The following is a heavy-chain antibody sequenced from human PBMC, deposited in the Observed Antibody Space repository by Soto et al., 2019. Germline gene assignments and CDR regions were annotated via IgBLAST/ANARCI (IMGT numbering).Heavy chain of an antibody. Sequence: QDQLVQSGAEVKKPGASVKVSCKASVFTSSGISWVRQAPGQRLEWMGGISTHNGNTIYAQKFQGRVIMTMDTSTTTVYMELRSLRPDDTAVYLCAREGILGLFDAYDLWGQGTMVTFSS. CDR3: AREGILGLFDAYDL. CDR1: VFTSSG. V-gene: IGHV1-18*04. CDR2: ISTHNGNT. D-gene: IGHD3-3*01. J-gene: IGHJ3*01.